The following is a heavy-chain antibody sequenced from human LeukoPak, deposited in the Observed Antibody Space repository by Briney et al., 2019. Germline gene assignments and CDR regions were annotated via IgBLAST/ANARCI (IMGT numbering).Heavy chain of an antibody. Sequence: GGSLRLSCAASGFTFSSYWMHWVRQAPGKGLVWVSRINTDGSSTTYADSVKGRFTISRNNAKNTLYLQMNSLRAEDTAVYYCARDPVLDDYGGNSPYWGQGTLVTVSS. V-gene: IGHV3-74*01. CDR2: INTDGSST. CDR3: ARDPVLDDYGGNSPY. CDR1: GFTFSSYW. J-gene: IGHJ4*02. D-gene: IGHD4-23*01.